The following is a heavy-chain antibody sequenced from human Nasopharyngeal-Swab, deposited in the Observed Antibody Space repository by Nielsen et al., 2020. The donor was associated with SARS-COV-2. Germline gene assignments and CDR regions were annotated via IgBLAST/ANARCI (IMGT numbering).Heavy chain of an antibody. CDR3: ARDIPLHYYGMDV. D-gene: IGHD2-21*01. V-gene: IGHV3-21*01. CDR1: GFTFSSYS. CDR2: ISSSSSYI. J-gene: IGHJ6*02. Sequence: GESLKISCAASGFTFSSYSMNWVRQAPGKGLEWVSSISSSSSYIYYADSVKGRFTISRDNAKNSLYLQMNSLRAEDMAVYYCARDIPLHYYGMDVWGQGTTVTVSS.